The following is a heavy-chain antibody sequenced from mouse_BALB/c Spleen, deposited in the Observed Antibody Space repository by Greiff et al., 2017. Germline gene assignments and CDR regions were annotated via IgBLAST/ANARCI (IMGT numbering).Heavy chain of an antibody. V-gene: IGHV5-4*02. CDR1: GFTFSDYY. CDR2: ISDGGSYT. Sequence: EVQRVESGGGLVKPGGSLKLSCAASGFTFSDYYMYWVRQTPEKRLEWVATISDGGSYTYYPDSVKGRFTISRDNAKNNLYLQMSSLKSEDTAMYYCARYGSSSAMDYWGQGTSVTVSS. CDR3: ARYGSSSAMDY. D-gene: IGHD1-1*01. J-gene: IGHJ4*01.